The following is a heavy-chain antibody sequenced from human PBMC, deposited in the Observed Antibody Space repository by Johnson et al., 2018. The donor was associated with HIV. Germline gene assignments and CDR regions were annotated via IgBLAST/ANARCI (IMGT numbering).Heavy chain of an antibody. Sequence: QVQVVESGGGVVQPGRSLRLSCAASGFTFSSYGMHWVRQAPGKGLEWVAVIWYDGSNKYYADSVKGRFTISRDNSKNPLYLQMNSLRAEDTAVYYCAKGDYFDTRAAFDIWGQGTVVIVSS. CDR1: GFTFSSYG. J-gene: IGHJ3*02. CDR2: IWYDGSNK. D-gene: IGHD3-22*01. CDR3: AKGDYFDTRAAFDI. V-gene: IGHV3-33*06.